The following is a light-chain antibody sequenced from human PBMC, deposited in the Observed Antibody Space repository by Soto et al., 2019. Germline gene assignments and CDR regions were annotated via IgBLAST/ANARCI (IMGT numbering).Light chain of an antibody. Sequence: QSALTQPASVSGSPGQSITISCTGTGSDIGAYNYVSWYQQHPGKAPKLIIYGVYHRPSEVSTRFSGSKSGNTASLSISGLQADDEADYYCSSYTSLNTVIFGGGTKLTVL. CDR3: SSYTSLNTVI. CDR2: GVY. CDR1: GSDIGAYNY. V-gene: IGLV2-14*01. J-gene: IGLJ2*01.